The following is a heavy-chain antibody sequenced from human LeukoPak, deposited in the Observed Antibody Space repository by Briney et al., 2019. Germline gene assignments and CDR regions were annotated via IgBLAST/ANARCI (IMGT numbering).Heavy chain of an antibody. D-gene: IGHD4-17*01. CDR1: GGSISSYY. Sequence: SETLSLTCTVSGGSISSYYWSWIRQPAGKGLEWIGRIYTSGSTNYNPSLKSRVTISVDTSKNQFSLNLSSVSAADTAVYYCARGPTTSPQYSFDYWGQGNMVTASS. V-gene: IGHV4-4*07. J-gene: IGHJ4*02. CDR2: IYTSGST. CDR3: ARGPTTSPQYSFDY.